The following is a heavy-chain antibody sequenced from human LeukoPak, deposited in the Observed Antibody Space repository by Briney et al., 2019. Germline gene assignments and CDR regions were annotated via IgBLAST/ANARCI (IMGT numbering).Heavy chain of an antibody. CDR2: IIPIFGTA. D-gene: IGHD3-10*01. CDR3: ARGDPDGVTRFDP. J-gene: IGHJ5*02. CDR1: GGTFSSYA. Sequence: ASVKVSCKASGGTFSSYAISWVRQAPGQGLEWMGGIIPIFGTANYAQKFQGRVTITADESTSTAYMELSSLRSEDTAVYYCARGDPDGVTRFDPWGQGTLVTVSS. V-gene: IGHV1-69*13.